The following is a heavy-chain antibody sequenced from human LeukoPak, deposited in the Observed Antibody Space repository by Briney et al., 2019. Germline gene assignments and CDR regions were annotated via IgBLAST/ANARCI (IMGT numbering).Heavy chain of an antibody. Sequence: GGSLRLSCAASGFTFSSYSMNWVRQAPGKGLEWVSYISSSSSTIYYADSVKGRFTISRDNAKNSLYLQMNSLRAEDTAVYYCARVGDFWSDDYWGQGTLVTVSS. CDR2: ISSSSSTI. CDR1: GFTFSSYS. CDR3: ARVGDFWSDDY. D-gene: IGHD3-3*01. V-gene: IGHV3-48*01. J-gene: IGHJ4*02.